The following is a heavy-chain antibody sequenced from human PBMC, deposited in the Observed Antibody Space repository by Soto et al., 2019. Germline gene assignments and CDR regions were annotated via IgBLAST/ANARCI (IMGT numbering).Heavy chain of an antibody. J-gene: IGHJ4*02. V-gene: IGHV3-23*01. CDR2: IFGSGST. CDR1: GFTFRNYA. D-gene: IGHD3-10*01. Sequence: GGSLRLSCEASGFTFRNYAMSWVRQAPGEGLKWVSGIFGSGSTFYADSVKGRFTISRDESKNTLYLQMNNLRVEDTAVYYCAKGDGSGRFNENDYWGQGILVTVSS. CDR3: AKGDGSGRFNENDY.